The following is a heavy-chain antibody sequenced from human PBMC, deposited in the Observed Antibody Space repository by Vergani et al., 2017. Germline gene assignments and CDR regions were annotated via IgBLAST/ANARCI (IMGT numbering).Heavy chain of an antibody. V-gene: IGHV3-23*01. Sequence: EVQLLESGGGLVQPGGSLRLSCAASGFTFSSYAMSWVRQAPGKGLEWVSAISGSGGSTYYADSVKGRFTISRDNSKNTLDLQMNSLRAEDTAVYYCAKAESSSWANYYYDYGMDVWGQGTTVTVSS. CDR3: AKAESSSWANYYYDYGMDV. CDR2: ISGSGGST. CDR1: GFTFSSYA. D-gene: IGHD6-13*01. J-gene: IGHJ6*02.